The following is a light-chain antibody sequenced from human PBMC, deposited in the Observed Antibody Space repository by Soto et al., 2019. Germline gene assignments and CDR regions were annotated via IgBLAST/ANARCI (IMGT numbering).Light chain of an antibody. Sequence: EIVLTQSPATLSLSPGERATLSCRASQSVSSSYLAWYQQKPGQALRLLIYGTSNRATVIPDRFSGSGSGTNFTHTISRLAPEDLAVYYCQQYDTSPPVTFGGGTKVEIK. CDR1: QSVSSSY. CDR3: QQYDTSPPVT. V-gene: IGKV3-20*01. J-gene: IGKJ4*01. CDR2: GTS.